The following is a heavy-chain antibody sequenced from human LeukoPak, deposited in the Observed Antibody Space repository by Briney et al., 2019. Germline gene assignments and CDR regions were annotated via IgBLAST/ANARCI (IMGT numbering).Heavy chain of an antibody. CDR1: GLTFSTYS. V-gene: IGHV3-23*01. D-gene: IGHD3-10*01. J-gene: IGHJ4*02. Sequence: GGSLRLSCTASGLTFSTYSMTWVRQAPGRGLEWVSAISGSGGDTYYADSVKGRFTISRDNSKNTLYLQMNSLRAEDTAVYYCAKDLGGEGGSGFPGYWGQGTLVTVSS. CDR3: AKDLGGEGGSGFPGY. CDR2: ISGSGGDT.